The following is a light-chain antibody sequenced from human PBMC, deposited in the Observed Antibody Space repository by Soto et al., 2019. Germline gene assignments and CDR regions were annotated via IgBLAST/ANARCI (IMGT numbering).Light chain of an antibody. CDR2: GNS. Sequence: QSVLTQPPSVSGAPGQRVTISCTGSSSNIGAGYDVHWYQQLPGTAPKLLIYGNSNRPSGVPDRFSGAKSGTSASLAITGLQAEDEADDYCQSSDSSLSAVVFGGGTKVTVL. CDR1: SSNIGAGYD. V-gene: IGLV1-40*01. J-gene: IGLJ2*01. CDR3: QSSDSSLSAVV.